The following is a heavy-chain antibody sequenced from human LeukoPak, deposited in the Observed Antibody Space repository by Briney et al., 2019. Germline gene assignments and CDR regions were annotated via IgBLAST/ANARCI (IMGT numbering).Heavy chain of an antibody. CDR3: AGLVGRYSSGLYYYYFDY. V-gene: IGHV4-39*07. Sequence: SETLSLTCTVSGGSISINNYYWGWIRQPPGKGLEWIGEMYLSGTTHSNPSVKSRVTISIDKSKNQFFLNLSSVTAADTAVYYCAGLVGRYSSGLYYYYFDYWGQGTLVTVSS. D-gene: IGHD3-22*01. J-gene: IGHJ4*02. CDR2: MYLSGTT. CDR1: GGSISINNYY.